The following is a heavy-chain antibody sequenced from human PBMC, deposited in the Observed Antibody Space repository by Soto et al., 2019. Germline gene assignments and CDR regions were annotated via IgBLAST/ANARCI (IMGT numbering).Heavy chain of an antibody. V-gene: IGHV3-7*01. CDR2: IKQDGSEK. CDR1: GFTFSSYW. Sequence: PGGSLRLSCAASGFTFSSYWMSWVRQAPGKGLERVANIKQDGSEKYYVDSVKGRFTISRDNAKNSLYLQMNSLRAEDTAVYYCARPAATPYDAFDIWGQGTMVTVSS. J-gene: IGHJ3*02. CDR3: ARPAATPYDAFDI. D-gene: IGHD1-26*01.